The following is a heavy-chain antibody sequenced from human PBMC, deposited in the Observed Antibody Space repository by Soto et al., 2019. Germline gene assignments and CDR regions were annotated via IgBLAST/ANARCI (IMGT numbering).Heavy chain of an antibody. V-gene: IGHV3-33*01. CDR1: GFTFSSYG. D-gene: IGHD4-4*01. CDR2: IWYDGSNK. J-gene: IGHJ4*02. Sequence: GGSLRLSCAPSGFTFSSYGMHWVRQAPGKGLEWVAVIWYDGSNKYYADSVKGRFTISRDNSKNTLYLQMNSLRAEDTAVYYCAREQSRATVDFDYWGQGTLVTVPS. CDR3: AREQSRATVDFDY.